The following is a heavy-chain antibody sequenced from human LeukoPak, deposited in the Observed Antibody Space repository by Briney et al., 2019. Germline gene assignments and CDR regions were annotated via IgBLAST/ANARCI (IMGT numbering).Heavy chain of an antibody. D-gene: IGHD6-13*01. J-gene: IGHJ4*02. CDR2: INPNSGGT. Sequence: ASVKVSCKASGYTFTGYYMHLVRQAPGQGLEWMGWINPNSGGTNYAQKFQGRVTMTRDTSISTAYMELSRLRSDDTAVYYCARDPPPHSSSWYYFDYWGQGTLVTVSS. CDR1: GYTFTGYY. V-gene: IGHV1-2*02. CDR3: ARDPPPHSSSWYYFDY.